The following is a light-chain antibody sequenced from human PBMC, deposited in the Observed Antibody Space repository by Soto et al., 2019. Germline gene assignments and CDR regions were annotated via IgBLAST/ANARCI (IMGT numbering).Light chain of an antibody. CDR3: QQYNYWYT. CDR1: QSVGNN. J-gene: IGKJ2*01. CDR2: GAS. Sequence: EIVMMQSPATLSVSPGERATLSCRASQSVGNNLAWYQQKPGQAPRLLIYGASTRATGIPVRFSGSGSGTEFTLTISSLQSEDFAVYYCQQYNYWYTFGQGTKLEIK. V-gene: IGKV3-15*01.